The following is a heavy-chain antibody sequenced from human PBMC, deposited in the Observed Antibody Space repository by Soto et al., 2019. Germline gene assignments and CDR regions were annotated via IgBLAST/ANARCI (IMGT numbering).Heavy chain of an antibody. CDR2: ISGSGGNT. J-gene: IGHJ6*02. Sequence: EVQLLESGGGLVQPGGSLRLSCAASGFPFSSYAMSWVRQAPGKGLEWVSAISGSGGNTYYADSVKGRFTISRDNSKNTLYLQMNSLRAEDTAVYYCSKVGTYYYCGMDVWGQGTTVTVSS. CDR1: GFPFSSYA. V-gene: IGHV3-23*01. CDR3: SKVGTYYYCGMDV.